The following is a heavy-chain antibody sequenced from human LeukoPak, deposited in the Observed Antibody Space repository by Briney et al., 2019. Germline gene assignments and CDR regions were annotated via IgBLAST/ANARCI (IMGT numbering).Heavy chain of an antibody. Sequence: GSSVKVSCKASGGTFSSYAISWVRQAPGQGLEWMGGIIPIFGTANYAQKIQGRVTITTDESTSTAYMELSSLRSEDTAVYYCASSSGSGSCPPYYFDYWGQGTLVTVSS. CDR2: IIPIFGTA. CDR1: GGTFSSYA. D-gene: IGHD3-10*01. J-gene: IGHJ4*02. V-gene: IGHV1-69*05. CDR3: ASSSGSGSCPPYYFDY.